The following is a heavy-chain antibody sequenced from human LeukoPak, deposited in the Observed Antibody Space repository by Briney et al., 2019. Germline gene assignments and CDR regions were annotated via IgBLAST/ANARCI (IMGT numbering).Heavy chain of an antibody. CDR1: GGSISSSSYY. CDR3: ARPYYGSGGYYTYFEY. V-gene: IGHV4-39*01. Sequence: SETLSLTCTVSGGSISSSSYYWGWIRQPPGKGLVWIGSIYYSGSTYYNPSLKSRVTISVDTSKNQFSLKLSSVTAADTAVYYCARPYYGSGGYYTYFEYWGQGTLVTVSS. D-gene: IGHD3-10*01. J-gene: IGHJ4*02. CDR2: IYYSGST.